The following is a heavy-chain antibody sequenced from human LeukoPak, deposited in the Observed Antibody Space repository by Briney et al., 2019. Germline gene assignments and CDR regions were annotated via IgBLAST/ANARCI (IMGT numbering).Heavy chain of an antibody. V-gene: IGHV1-18*01. CDR1: GYTFTRYG. J-gene: IGHJ4*02. Sequence: ASVKVSCKASGYTFTRYGLSWVRQAPGQGFEWMGWISGYSGKTNYAQKLQGRVTMTTDTSTSTAYMELRSLRSDDTAVYYCARGYSGYAPHDYWGQGTLVTVSS. D-gene: IGHD5-12*01. CDR3: ARGYSGYAPHDY. CDR2: ISGYSGKT.